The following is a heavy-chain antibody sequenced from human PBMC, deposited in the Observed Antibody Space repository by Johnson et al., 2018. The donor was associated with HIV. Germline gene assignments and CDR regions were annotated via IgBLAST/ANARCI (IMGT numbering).Heavy chain of an antibody. Sequence: VRLVESGGDLVQPGGSLKLSCAASAFAFSDSAIHWVRQAPGKGLEWVANIKQHGSEKYYVDSGKGRFTISRDNSKNTLYLQMNSLRAEDTALYYCARLSGYYVYDAFDIWGQGTMVTVSS. D-gene: IGHD3-3*01. J-gene: IGHJ3*02. CDR2: IKQHGSEK. V-gene: IGHV3-7*05. CDR3: ARLSGYYVYDAFDI. CDR1: AFAFSDSA.